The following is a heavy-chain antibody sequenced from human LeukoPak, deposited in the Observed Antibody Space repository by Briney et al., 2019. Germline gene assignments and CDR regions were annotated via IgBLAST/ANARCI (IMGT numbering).Heavy chain of an antibody. Sequence: GGSLRLSCAASGFTFSSYGMTWVRQAPGKGLEWVSVISGSGGSTNYADSVKGRFTISRDNSKNTLYLQMNSLRAEDTAVYYCARQTETYGGLDYWGQGTLVTVSS. CDR3: ARQTETYGGLDY. V-gene: IGHV3-23*01. CDR1: GFTFSSYG. CDR2: ISGSGGST. J-gene: IGHJ4*02. D-gene: IGHD4-23*01.